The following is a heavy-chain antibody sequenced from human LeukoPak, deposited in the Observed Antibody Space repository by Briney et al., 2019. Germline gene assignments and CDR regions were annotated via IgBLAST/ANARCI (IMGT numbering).Heavy chain of an antibody. D-gene: IGHD3-9*01. J-gene: IGHJ4*02. Sequence: SETLSLTCAVYGGSFRGYYWSWIRQPPGKGLEWIGEINHKGSTKYNPSLKSRVTISVDTSKNQFSLNLRSATAADTAVYYCARGDILTGYSYWGQGTLVTVSS. CDR3: ARGDILTGYSY. CDR1: GGSFRGYY. V-gene: IGHV4-34*01. CDR2: INHKGST.